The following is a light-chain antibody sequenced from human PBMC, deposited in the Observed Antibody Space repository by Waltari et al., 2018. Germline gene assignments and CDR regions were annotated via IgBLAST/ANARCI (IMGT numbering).Light chain of an antibody. CDR3: QQSHNWPPLT. CDR2: SAS. V-gene: IGKV3-15*01. J-gene: IGKJ4*01. CDR1: QSVSVN. Sequence: EVVLTQSPATLSLSPGERATLPCRASQSVSVNLAWYQQRPGQAPRLLIYSASTRATGIPARFSGSGSGTEFTLTINSLESEDFAVYYCQQSHNWPPLTFGGGTKVEIK.